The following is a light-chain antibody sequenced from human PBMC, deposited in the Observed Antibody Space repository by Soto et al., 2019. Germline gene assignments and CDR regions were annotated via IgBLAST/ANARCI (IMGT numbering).Light chain of an antibody. Sequence: DIQMTQSPSSLSASVGDRVIITCRASQSISIYLNWYQQKPGKAPKLLIYAASSLQSGVPSRFSGSGSGTDFTLTISSLQPEDFATYYCQQSYSTLTWTFGQGTKVEIK. J-gene: IGKJ1*01. CDR3: QQSYSTLTWT. CDR1: QSISIY. V-gene: IGKV1-39*01. CDR2: AAS.